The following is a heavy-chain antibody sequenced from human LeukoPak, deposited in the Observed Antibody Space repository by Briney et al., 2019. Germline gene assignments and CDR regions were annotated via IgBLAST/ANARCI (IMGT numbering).Heavy chain of an antibody. V-gene: IGHV5-51*01. J-gene: IGHJ3*01. Sequence: GESLKILCNASGHSLSTYHIGGVRQMTGKGLEWMGNIYRGDSDSRYSPSLQGQVIISADQSINTASLQWGSLKASDTAMYYCARLAGDSRGDDAFDLWGQGTVVTVSS. CDR3: ARLAGDSRGDDAFDL. D-gene: IGHD3-22*01. CDR1: GHSLSTYH. CDR2: IYRGDSDS.